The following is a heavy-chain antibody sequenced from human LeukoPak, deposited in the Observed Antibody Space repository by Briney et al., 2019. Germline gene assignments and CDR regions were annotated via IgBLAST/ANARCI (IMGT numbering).Heavy chain of an antibody. Sequence: GGSLRLSCAASGFTFSSYAMSWVRQAPGKGLEWASAISDSGGSTFYADSVKGRFTISRDNSRNTLYLHMDSLRVEDTAVYYCAKRVEYSSPGGYFDYWGQGTLVTVSS. D-gene: IGHD2/OR15-2a*01. CDR2: ISDSGGST. CDR3: AKRVEYSSPGGYFDY. V-gene: IGHV3-23*01. J-gene: IGHJ4*02. CDR1: GFTFSSYA.